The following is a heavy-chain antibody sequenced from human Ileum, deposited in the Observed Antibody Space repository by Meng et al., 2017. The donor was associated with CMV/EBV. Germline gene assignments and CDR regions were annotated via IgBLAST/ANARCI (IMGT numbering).Heavy chain of an antibody. J-gene: IGHJ4*02. CDR1: DGSSRRNHDF. V-gene: IGHV4-31*03. CDR3: ARAIPYFDY. CDR2: LSYSGSA. D-gene: IGHD2-21*01. Sequence: GTVSDGSSRRNHDFWCWLRPHSGEALEWIGSLSYSGSAYYNPSLESRVTISVDPSRNQFSLKLSSVTAADTAVYYCARAIPYFDYWGQGFLVTVSS.